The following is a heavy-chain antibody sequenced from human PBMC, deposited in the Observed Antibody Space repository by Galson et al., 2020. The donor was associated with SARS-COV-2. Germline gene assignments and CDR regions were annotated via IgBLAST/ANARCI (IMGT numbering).Heavy chain of an antibody. Sequence: GESLKISCAASGFTVSSNYMSWVRQAPGKGLEWVSVIYSGVSTYYADSVKGRFTISRDNSKNTLYLQMNSLRAEDTAVYYCASAERHYDILTGYYLTNYFDYWGQGTLVTVSS. CDR3: ASAERHYDILTGYYLTNYFDY. D-gene: IGHD3-9*01. V-gene: IGHV3-53*01. CDR1: GFTVSSNY. J-gene: IGHJ4*02. CDR2: IYSGVST.